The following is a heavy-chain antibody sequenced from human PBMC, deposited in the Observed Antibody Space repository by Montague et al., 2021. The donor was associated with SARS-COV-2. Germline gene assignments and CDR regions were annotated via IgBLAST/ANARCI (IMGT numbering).Heavy chain of an antibody. Sequence: SLRLSCAASGFTFSSYAMHWVRQAPGKGLEWVAVISYDGSNKYYADSVKGRFTISRDNSKNTLYLQMNSLRAGDTAVYYCARVLGGYYGMDVWGQGTTSPSP. CDR2: ISYDGSNK. D-gene: IGHD2/OR15-2a*01. V-gene: IGHV3-30-3*01. J-gene: IGHJ6*02. CDR3: ARVLGGYYGMDV. CDR1: GFTFSSYA.